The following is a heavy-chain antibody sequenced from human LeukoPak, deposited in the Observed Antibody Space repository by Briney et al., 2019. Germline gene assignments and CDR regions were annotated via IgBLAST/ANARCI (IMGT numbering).Heavy chain of an antibody. J-gene: IGHJ4*02. CDR1: GYVFTDYQ. CDR3: ARDGPGFGYFDH. CDR2: ISTFNGNI. V-gene: IGHV1-18*01. Sequence: ASVKVSCKTSGYVFTDYQINWLRQAPGQGLEWIGWISTFNGNIKFLQKFQGRVTLTTDTSTTTGYMELSSLTSDDTAVYYCARDGPGFGYFDHWGQGTLVTVSS. D-gene: IGHD3-16*01.